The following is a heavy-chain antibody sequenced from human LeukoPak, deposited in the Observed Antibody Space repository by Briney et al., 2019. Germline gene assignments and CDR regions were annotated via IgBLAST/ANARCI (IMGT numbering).Heavy chain of an antibody. CDR3: ARGPIVGATYWPIDY. CDR1: GYTFTGYY. D-gene: IGHD1-26*01. Sequence: ASVKVSCKASGYTFTGYYMHWVRQAPGQGLEWMGWINPNSGGTNYAQKFQGRVTMTRDTSISTAYMELSRLRSDDTAVYYCARGPIVGATYWPIDYWGQGTLVTVSS. J-gene: IGHJ4*02. V-gene: IGHV1-2*02. CDR2: INPNSGGT.